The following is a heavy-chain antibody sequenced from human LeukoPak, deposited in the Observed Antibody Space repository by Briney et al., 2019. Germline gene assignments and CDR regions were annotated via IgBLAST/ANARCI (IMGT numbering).Heavy chain of an antibody. CDR2: IYYNGNT. D-gene: IGHD3-10*01. Sequence: SETLSLTCSVSDDAISTTAYYWGWVRQSPGKGLEWIGSIYYNGNTYYHPSLKSLISISIDTSENQFSLNLNSVTAADSAVYYCARHFRFLGFGELLAFDNWGQGTRVIVSS. J-gene: IGHJ4*02. CDR3: ARHFRFLGFGELLAFDN. CDR1: DDAISTTAYY. V-gene: IGHV4-39*01.